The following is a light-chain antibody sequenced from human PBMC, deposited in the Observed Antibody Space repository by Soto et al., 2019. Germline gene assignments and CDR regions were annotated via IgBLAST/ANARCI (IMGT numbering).Light chain of an antibody. V-gene: IGKV3-20*01. CDR1: QTVRNNY. CDR2: DAS. Sequence: EFVLTQSPCTLSLSPGERATLSCRASQTVRNNYLAWYQQKPGQAPRLLIYDASSRATGIPDRFSGGGSGTDFTLTISRLEPEDFAVYYCQQSSSYPLTFGGGIKVDIK. CDR3: QQSSSYPLT. J-gene: IGKJ4*01.